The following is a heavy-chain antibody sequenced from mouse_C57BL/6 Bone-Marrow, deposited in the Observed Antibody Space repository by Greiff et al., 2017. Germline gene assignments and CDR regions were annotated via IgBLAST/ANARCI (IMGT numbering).Heavy chain of an antibody. CDR1: GFTFTDYY. J-gene: IGHJ2*01. CDR2: IRNKANGYTT. CDR3: ARYVVATDYFDY. D-gene: IGHD1-1*01. V-gene: IGHV7-3*01. Sequence: EVQGVESGGGLVQPGGSLSLSCAASGFTFTDYYMSWVRQPPGKALEWLGFIRNKANGYTTEYSASVKGRFTISRDNSQSILYLQMNALRAEDSATYYCARYVVATDYFDYWGQGTTLTVSS.